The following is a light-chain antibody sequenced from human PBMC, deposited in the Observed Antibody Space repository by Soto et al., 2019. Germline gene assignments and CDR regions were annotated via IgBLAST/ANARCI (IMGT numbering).Light chain of an antibody. J-gene: IGKJ5*01. CDR3: QQHNQWPIT. CDR1: QSAGNF. Sequence: EIVMTQSPATLSVSPGETASLSGRASQSAGNFLAWYQQKPGQAPRLLIYYISTRATGIPARFSGSGSGTEFTLTINSLQSEDSAVYYCQQHNQWPITFGQGTR. CDR2: YIS. V-gene: IGKV3D-15*01.